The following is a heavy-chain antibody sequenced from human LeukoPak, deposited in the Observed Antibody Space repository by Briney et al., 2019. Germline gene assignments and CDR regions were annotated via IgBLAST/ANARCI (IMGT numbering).Heavy chain of an antibody. CDR3: AREGNDFWSGYWVY. Sequence: KPSETLSLTCTVSGGSISSYYWSWIRQPAGKGLEWIGRIYTSGSTNYNPSLKSRVTMSVGTSKNQFSLKLSSVTAADTAVYYCAREGNDFWSGYWVYWGQGTLVTVSS. D-gene: IGHD3-3*01. CDR1: GGSISSYY. V-gene: IGHV4-4*07. J-gene: IGHJ4*02. CDR2: IYTSGST.